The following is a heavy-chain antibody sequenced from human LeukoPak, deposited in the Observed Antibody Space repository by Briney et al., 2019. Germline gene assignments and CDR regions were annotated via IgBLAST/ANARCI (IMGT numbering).Heavy chain of an antibody. CDR2: IDPSDSYT. D-gene: IGHD6-19*01. V-gene: IGHV5-10-1*01. CDR1: GYSFTSYW. CDR3: ASSTIAVAGTGGFDH. J-gene: IGHJ4*02. Sequence: GESLKISCKGSGYSFTSYWISWVRQMPGKGLEWMGRIDPSDSYTNYSPSFQGHVTISADKSISTAYLQWSSLKASDTAMYYCASSTIAVAGTGGFDHWGQGTLVTVSS.